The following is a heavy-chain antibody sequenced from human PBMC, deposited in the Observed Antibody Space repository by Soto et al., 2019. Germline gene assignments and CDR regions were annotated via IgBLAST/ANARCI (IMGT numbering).Heavy chain of an antibody. CDR3: ATGDGGDGSNYFDY. V-gene: IGHV1-18*01. D-gene: IGHD2-21*02. J-gene: IGHJ4*02. CDR2: ISAYNGNT. Sequence: QVQLVQSGAEVKKPGASVKVSCKASGYTFTSYGISWVRQAPGQGLEWMGWISAYNGNTNYAQKLHGIVTMTTDTSASTAYMELRSLRSADTAVYYCATGDGGDGSNYFDYCGQGTLFTVSS. CDR1: GYTFTSYG.